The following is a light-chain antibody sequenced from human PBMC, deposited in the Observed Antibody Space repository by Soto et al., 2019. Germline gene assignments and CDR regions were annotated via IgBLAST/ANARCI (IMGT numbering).Light chain of an antibody. CDR3: QQTSSFPLT. V-gene: IGKV1-12*01. J-gene: IGKJ4*01. CDR1: QGITSW. Sequence: DIQMTQSPSSVSASVGDRVTITCRASQGITSWLAWYQQKPGRAPKLLIYAASSLQSGVPSRFSGSGSGRDFTLTISSLQPDDFAAYFCQQTSSFPLTFGVRTKVEIK. CDR2: AAS.